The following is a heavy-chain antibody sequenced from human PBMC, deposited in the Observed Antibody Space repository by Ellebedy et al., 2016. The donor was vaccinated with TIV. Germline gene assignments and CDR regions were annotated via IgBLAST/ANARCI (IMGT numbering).Heavy chain of an antibody. CDR2: IIPIFGTA. J-gene: IGHJ6*02. CDR3: ARGVVANDPGGMDV. V-gene: IGHV1-69*13. CDR1: GGTFSSYA. D-gene: IGHD5-12*01. Sequence: SVKVSXXASGGTFSSYAISWVRQAPGQGLEWMGGIIPIFGTANYAQKFQGRVTITADESTSTAYMELSSLRSEDTAVYYCARGVVANDPGGMDVWGQGTTVTVSS.